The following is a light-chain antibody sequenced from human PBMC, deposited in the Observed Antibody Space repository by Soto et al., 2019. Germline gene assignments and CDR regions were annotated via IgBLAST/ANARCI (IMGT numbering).Light chain of an antibody. Sequence: DIHMTQSPSSLYASIGDRVTITCRASQIIDSYLNWYQQKGGKAPKLLIYGVSKLQIGVPPRFSGSGSGTEFTITITGLKTEDFETYSCQQSYSSPLLAFGGGTKVEIK. J-gene: IGKJ4*01. CDR1: QIIDSY. CDR3: QQSYSSPLLA. CDR2: GVS. V-gene: IGKV1-39*01.